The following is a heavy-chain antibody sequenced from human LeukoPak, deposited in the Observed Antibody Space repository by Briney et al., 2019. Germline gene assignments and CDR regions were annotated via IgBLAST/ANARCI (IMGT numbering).Heavy chain of an antibody. Sequence: ASVKVSCKASGYTFTSYGISWGRQAPGQGLEWMGWISAYNGNTNYAQKLQGRVTMTTDTSTSTACMELRSLRSDDTAVYYCAREYSGSYYYYFDYWGQGTLVTVSS. CDR1: GYTFTSYG. J-gene: IGHJ4*02. V-gene: IGHV1-18*01. CDR2: ISAYNGNT. D-gene: IGHD1-26*01. CDR3: AREYSGSYYYYFDY.